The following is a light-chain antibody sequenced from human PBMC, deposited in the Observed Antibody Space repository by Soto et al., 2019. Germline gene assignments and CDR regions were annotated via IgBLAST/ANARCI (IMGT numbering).Light chain of an antibody. J-gene: IGLJ3*02. CDR3: QTWGTGTRGV. V-gene: IGLV4-69*01. CDR2: LNSDGSH. Sequence: QLVLTQSPSASASLGASVKLTCTLSSGHSSYAIAWHQQQPEKSPRYLMKLNSDGSHSKGDGIPDRFSGSSSGAERYLTISSLQSEDEADYYCQTWGTGTRGVFGGGTKVTVL. CDR1: SGHSSYA.